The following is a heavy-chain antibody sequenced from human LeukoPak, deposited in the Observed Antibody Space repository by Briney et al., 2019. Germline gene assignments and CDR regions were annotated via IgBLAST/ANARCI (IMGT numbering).Heavy chain of an antibody. CDR3: ARAGYTGSYYGYCYYGMDV. D-gene: IGHD1-26*01. CDR2: MNPNSGNT. CDR1: GYTFGSYD. V-gene: IGHV1-8*01. J-gene: IGHJ6*02. Sequence: ASVKVSCKASGYTFGSYDINWVRQATGQGLEWMGWMNPNSGNTGYAQKFQGRVTMTRNTSITTAYMELSSLRSEDTAVYYCARAGYTGSYYGYCYYGMDVWGQGTTVTVSS.